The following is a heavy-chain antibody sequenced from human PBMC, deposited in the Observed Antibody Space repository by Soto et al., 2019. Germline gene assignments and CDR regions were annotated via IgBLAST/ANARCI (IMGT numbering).Heavy chain of an antibody. J-gene: IGHJ5*02. CDR1: GYSFTSYW. CDR3: ARRYSSSSSSDP. Sequence: EVQLVQSGAEVKKPGESLRISCKGSGYSFTSYWISWVRQMPGKGLEWLGRIDPSDSYTNYSPSFQGHVTISADKSISTAYLQWSSLKASVTAVYYRARRYSSSSSSDPWGQGTLVTVSS. V-gene: IGHV5-10-1*01. CDR2: IDPSDSYT. D-gene: IGHD6-6*01.